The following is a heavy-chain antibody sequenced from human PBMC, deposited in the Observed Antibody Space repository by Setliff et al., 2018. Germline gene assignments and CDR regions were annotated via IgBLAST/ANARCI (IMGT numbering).Heavy chain of an antibody. CDR1: GGSFSGYY. Sequence: SSETLSLACAVYGGSFSGYYWSWIRQPPGKGLEWIGEINHSGSTNYNPSLKSRVTISVDKSKNQFSLNLSSVTAADTAVYYCARGVYCSSTSCSPGLNWFDPWGQGTLVTVSS. CDR3: ARGVYCSSTSCSPGLNWFDP. V-gene: IGHV4-34*01. CDR2: INHSGST. D-gene: IGHD2-2*01. J-gene: IGHJ5*02.